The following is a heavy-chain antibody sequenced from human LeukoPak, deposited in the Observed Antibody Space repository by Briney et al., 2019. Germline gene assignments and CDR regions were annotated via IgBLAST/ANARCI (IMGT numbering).Heavy chain of an antibody. CDR1: GGTFSSYT. CDR3: ASRDGSVTTPKYYYYGMDV. CDR2: IIPILGIA. Sequence: ASVKVSCKASGGTFSSYTISWVRQAPGQGLEWMGRIIPILGIANYAQKFQGRVTITADKSTSTAYMELSSLRSEDTAVYYCASRDGSVTTPKYYYYGMDVWGQGTTVTVSS. J-gene: IGHJ6*02. V-gene: IGHV1-69*02. D-gene: IGHD3-22*01.